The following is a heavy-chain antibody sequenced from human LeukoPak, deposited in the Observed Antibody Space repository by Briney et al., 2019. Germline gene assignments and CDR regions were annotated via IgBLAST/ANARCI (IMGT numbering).Heavy chain of an antibody. D-gene: IGHD1-26*01. Sequence: SETLSLTCGVYAGSLSDYSWSWIRQPPGKGLEFIGEITQSVNTNYNPSLKSRVTISVDMSKNQVSLRLSSVTAADTAVYYCARQGGSYYAIDDWGQGTLVTVSS. CDR1: AGSLSDYS. CDR2: ITQSVNT. V-gene: IGHV4-34*01. J-gene: IGHJ4*02. CDR3: ARQGGSYYAIDD.